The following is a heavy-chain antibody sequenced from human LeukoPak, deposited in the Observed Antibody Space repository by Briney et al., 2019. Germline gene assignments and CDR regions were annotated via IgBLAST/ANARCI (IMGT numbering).Heavy chain of an antibody. J-gene: IGHJ4*02. CDR2: ISYDGSNK. CDR1: GFTFSSYA. CDR3: ARAPTVGYYFDY. Sequence: GRSLRLSCEASGFTFSSYAMHWVRQAPGKGLEWVAVISYDGSNKYYADSVKGRFTISRDNSKNTLYLQMNSLRAEDTAVYYCARAPTVGYYFDYWGQGTLVTVSS. V-gene: IGHV3-30-3*01. D-gene: IGHD4-23*01.